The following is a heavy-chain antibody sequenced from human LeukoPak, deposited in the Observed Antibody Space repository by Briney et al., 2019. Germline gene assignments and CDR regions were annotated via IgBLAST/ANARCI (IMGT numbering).Heavy chain of an antibody. V-gene: IGHV1-24*01. D-gene: IGHD3-10*01. CDR2: FDPEDGET. J-gene: IGHJ4*02. Sequence: ASVKVSCKVSGYTLTELSMHWVRQAPGKGLEWMGGFDPEDGETIYAQKFQGRVNMTEDTATDTAYMELSSLRSEDTAVYYCATFEGYYYGSGSYYTPGYWGQGTLVTVSS. CDR3: ATFEGYYYGSGSYYTPGY. CDR1: GYTLTELS.